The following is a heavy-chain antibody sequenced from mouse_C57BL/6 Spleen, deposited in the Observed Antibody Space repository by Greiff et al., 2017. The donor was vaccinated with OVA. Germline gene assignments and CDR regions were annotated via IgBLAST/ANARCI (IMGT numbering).Heavy chain of an antibody. V-gene: IGHV1-39*01. D-gene: IGHD4-1*01. J-gene: IGHJ3*01. CDR3: ARGLGRDSAWFAY. CDR1: GYSFTDYN. Sequence: EVQLVESGPELVKPGASVKISCKASGYSFTDYNMNWVKQSNGKSLEWIGVINPNYGTTSYNQKFKGKATLTVDQSSSTAYMQLNSLTSEDSAVYYCARGLGRDSAWFAYWGQGTLVTVSA. CDR2: INPNYGTT.